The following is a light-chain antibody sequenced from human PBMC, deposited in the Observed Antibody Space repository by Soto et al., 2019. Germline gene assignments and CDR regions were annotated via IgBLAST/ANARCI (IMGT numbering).Light chain of an antibody. CDR3: SSYTTSYTLV. J-gene: IGLJ3*02. V-gene: IGLV2-14*03. CDR1: NSDIGAYNS. Sequence: QSALTQPASVSGSPGQSITISCTGTNSDIGAYNSVSWYQQHPGKAPKLLIYDVSNRPSGVSTRFSGSKSGNTASLTISGLQAEDEADYYYSSYTTSYTLVFGGGTKLTVL. CDR2: DVS.